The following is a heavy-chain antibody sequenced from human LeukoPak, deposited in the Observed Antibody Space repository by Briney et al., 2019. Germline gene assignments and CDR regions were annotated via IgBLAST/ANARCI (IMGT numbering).Heavy chain of an antibody. Sequence: GGSLRLSCAASGFTFSNYAMHWVRQAPGKGLEWVAFISKNGRDKNYADSVQGRFTISRDNSKNTLYLQMNSLRAEDTAVYYCARDQDDFWSGIPYYYYGMDVWGQGTTVTVSS. CDR3: ARDQDDFWSGIPYYYYGMDV. D-gene: IGHD3-3*01. V-gene: IGHV3-30*04. CDR1: GFTFSNYA. J-gene: IGHJ6*02. CDR2: ISKNGRDK.